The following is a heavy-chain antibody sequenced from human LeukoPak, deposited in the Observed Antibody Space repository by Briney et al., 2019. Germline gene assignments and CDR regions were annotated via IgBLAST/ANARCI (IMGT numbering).Heavy chain of an antibody. J-gene: IGHJ6*02. CDR2: INPNSGGT. V-gene: IGHV1-2*02. D-gene: IGHD2-2*01. CDR1: GYTFTGYY. Sequence: ASVKVSCTASGYTFTGYYMHWVRQAPGQGLEWMGWINPNSGGTNYAQKFQGRVTMTRDTSISTAYMELSRLRSDDTVVYYCARDIVVVPAAMNSWVYYGMDVWGQGTTVTVSS. CDR3: ARDIVVVPAAMNSWVYYGMDV.